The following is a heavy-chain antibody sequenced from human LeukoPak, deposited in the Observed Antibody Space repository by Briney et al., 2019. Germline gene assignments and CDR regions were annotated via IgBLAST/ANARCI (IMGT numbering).Heavy chain of an antibody. J-gene: IGHJ5*02. D-gene: IGHD2-2*01. CDR3: SSGTSSWTWFDP. CDR2: IYSTGST. CDR1: GGSTSNDY. Sequence: SDTLSLTCTVSGGSTSNDYLSWIRQTPGTALEERRGIYSTGSTSDNPSLTGRGTISVDTSKNQFTLKLTSLAVSSTPVYYCSSGTSSWTWFDPWGQGAPVTVSS. V-gene: IGHV4-59*07.